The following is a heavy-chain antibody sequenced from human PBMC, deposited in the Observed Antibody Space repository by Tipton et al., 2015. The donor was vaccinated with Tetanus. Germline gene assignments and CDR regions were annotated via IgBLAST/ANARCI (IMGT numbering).Heavy chain of an antibody. CDR3: ARGREVTTVTIIGAHDWYFDL. V-gene: IGHV4-34*01. Sequence: TLSLTCDVYGGSFSGNYRSWIRQPPGKGVEWIGEINHTGSTNYNPSLKSRVTISVDTSKNQFSLKLSSVTAADTAVYYCARGREVTTVTIIGAHDWYFDLWGRGTLVTVSS. CDR2: INHTGST. D-gene: IGHD4-17*01. J-gene: IGHJ2*01. CDR1: GGSFSGNY.